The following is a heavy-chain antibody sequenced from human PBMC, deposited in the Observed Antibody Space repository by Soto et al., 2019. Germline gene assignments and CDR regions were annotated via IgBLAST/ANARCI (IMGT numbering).Heavy chain of an antibody. CDR1: GFTFSSYG. V-gene: IGHV3-30*18. CDR2: ISYDGSNK. D-gene: IGHD6-13*01. Sequence: GESLKISCAASGFTFSSYGMHWVRQAPGKGLEWVAVISYDGSNKYYADSVKGRFTISRDNSKNTLYLQMNSLRAEDTAVYYCAKDSDSSSWYYFDYWGQGTLVTVSS. J-gene: IGHJ4*02. CDR3: AKDSDSSSWYYFDY.